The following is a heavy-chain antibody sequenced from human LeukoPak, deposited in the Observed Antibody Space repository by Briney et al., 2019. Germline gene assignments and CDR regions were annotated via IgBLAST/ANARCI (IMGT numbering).Heavy chain of an antibody. CDR3: ARAIYSSSSPDY. CDR1: GGSISTSSYY. D-gene: IGHD6-6*01. Sequence: KPSETLSLTCTVSGGSISTSSYYWGWVRQPPGKGLEWIGNIFYSGSTYYSPSLKSRVTIPLDTSRNQFSLKLSSVTAADTAVYYCARAIYSSSSPDYWGQGTLVTVSS. J-gene: IGHJ4*02. V-gene: IGHV4-39*07. CDR2: IFYSGST.